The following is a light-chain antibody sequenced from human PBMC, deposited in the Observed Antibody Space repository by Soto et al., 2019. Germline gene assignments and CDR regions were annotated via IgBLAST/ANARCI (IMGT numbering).Light chain of an antibody. CDR1: QSVRSSY. J-gene: IGKJ5*01. V-gene: IGKV3-20*01. CDR3: QQYGSAPGS. CDR2: GAS. Sequence: DIVLTPSPGILSLSPGESASLSKRVSQSVRSSYLAWYQQKPGQAPRLLIYGASSRATGIPDRFSGGGSVTYCTLSISRLEPEEFAVYHCQQYGSAPGSFGQGTRLEIK.